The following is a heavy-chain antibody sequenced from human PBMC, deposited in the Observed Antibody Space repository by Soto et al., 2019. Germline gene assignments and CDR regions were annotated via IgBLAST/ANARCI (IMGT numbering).Heavy chain of an antibody. V-gene: IGHV4-39*01. CDR1: GGSLSANTYY. J-gene: IGHJ5*02. Sequence: QLQLQASGPGLVTPSETLSLTCAVSGGSLSANTYYWGWVRQPPGKGLEWIGTIHYTGSAFYNPSIKSRVTISVDTSNNQFSLRLTAVTAADTAVYCCARVRGEVDNWVDPWGRGTVVSASS. D-gene: IGHD3-10*01. CDR3: ARVRGEVDNWVDP. CDR2: IHYTGSA.